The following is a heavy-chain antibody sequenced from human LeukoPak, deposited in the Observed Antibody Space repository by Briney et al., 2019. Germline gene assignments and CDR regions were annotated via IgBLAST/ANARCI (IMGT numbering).Heavy chain of an antibody. CDR3: AKDVASSSWYYFDY. D-gene: IGHD6-13*01. J-gene: IGHJ4*02. Sequence: GGSLRLSCAASGFTFSSYGMHWVRQAPGKGLEWVAFIRYDGSNKYYADSVKGRFTTSRDNSKNTLYLQMNSLRAEDTAVYYCAKDVASSSWYYFDYWGQGTLVTVSS. V-gene: IGHV3-30*02. CDR2: IRYDGSNK. CDR1: GFTFSSYG.